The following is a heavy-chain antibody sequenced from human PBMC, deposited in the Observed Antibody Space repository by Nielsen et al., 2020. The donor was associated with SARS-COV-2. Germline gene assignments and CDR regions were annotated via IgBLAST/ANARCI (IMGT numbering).Heavy chain of an antibody. CDR1: GFTFSSYW. CDR3: AKDQDDGYYYYYMDV. V-gene: IGHV3-74*01. D-gene: IGHD3-3*01. CDR2: INSDGSST. J-gene: IGHJ6*03. Sequence: GGSLRLSCAASGFTFSSYWMHWVRQAPGKGLVWVSRINSDGSSTNYADSVKGRFTISRDNAKNTLYLQMNSLRAEDTAVYYCAKDQDDGYYYYYMDVWGKGTTVTVSS.